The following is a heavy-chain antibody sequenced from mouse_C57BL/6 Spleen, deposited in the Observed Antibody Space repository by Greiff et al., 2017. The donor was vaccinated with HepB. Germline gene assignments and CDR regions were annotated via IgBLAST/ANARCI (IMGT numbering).Heavy chain of an antibody. J-gene: IGHJ3*01. Sequence: EVMLVESGGGLVQPGGSLKLSCAASGFTFSDYGMAWVRQAPRKGPEWVAFISNLAYSIYYADTVTGRFTICRENAKNTLDPEMGSLRSEDRAMYYCATDYDGLAYWGQGKRVTVSA. CDR3: ATDYDGLAY. CDR1: GFTFSDYG. CDR2: ISNLAYSI. D-gene: IGHD2-4*01. V-gene: IGHV5-15*01.